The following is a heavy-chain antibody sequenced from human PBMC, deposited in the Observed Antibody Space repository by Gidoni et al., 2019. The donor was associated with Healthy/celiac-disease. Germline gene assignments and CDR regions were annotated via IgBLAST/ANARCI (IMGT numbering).Heavy chain of an antibody. V-gene: IGHV1-69*01. J-gene: IGHJ6*02. CDR1: GGTFISYA. Sequence: QLQLVQSGAEVKKPGSSVKLSCKASGGTFISYAISCLRQAPGQGLEWMGGIIPSFGTANYAQKFQGRVTITADESTSTAYMELSSLRSEDTAVYYCARSRGGWHPDVSYYYYYGMDVWGQGTTVTVSS. D-gene: IGHD6-19*01. CDR2: IIPSFGTA. CDR3: ARSRGGWHPDVSYYYYYGMDV.